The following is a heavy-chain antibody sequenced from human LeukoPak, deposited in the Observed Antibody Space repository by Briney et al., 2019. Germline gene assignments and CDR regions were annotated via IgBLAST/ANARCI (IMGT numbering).Heavy chain of an antibody. D-gene: IGHD2-15*01. CDR2: IIPIFGTA. Sequence: GASVKVSCKASGCTFSSYAISGVRQAPGQGLEWMGGIIPIFGTANYAQKFQGRVTITTDESTSTAYMELSSLRSEDTAVYYCARVDRCAYCSGGSCYFDYWGQGTLVTVSS. CDR3: ARVDRCAYCSGGSCYFDY. CDR1: GCTFSSYA. J-gene: IGHJ4*02. V-gene: IGHV1-69*05.